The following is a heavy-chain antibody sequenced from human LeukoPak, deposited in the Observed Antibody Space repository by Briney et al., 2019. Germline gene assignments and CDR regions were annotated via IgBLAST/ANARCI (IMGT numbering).Heavy chain of an antibody. Sequence: PSETLSLTCTVSGGSISSYYWSWIRQPPGKGLEWIGYIYYSGSTNYNPSLKSRVTISVDTSKNQFSLKLISVTAADTAVYYCARGGRWLQSGLNYCGQGTLVTVSS. CDR3: ARGGRWLQSGLNY. V-gene: IGHV4-59*01. J-gene: IGHJ4*02. CDR2: IYYSGST. D-gene: IGHD5-24*01. CDR1: GGSISSYY.